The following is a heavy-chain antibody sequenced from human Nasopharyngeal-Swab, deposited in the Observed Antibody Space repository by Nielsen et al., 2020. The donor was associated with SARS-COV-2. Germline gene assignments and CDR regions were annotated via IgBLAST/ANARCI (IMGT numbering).Heavy chain of an antibody. Sequence: WIRQPPGKGLEWIGSIYYSGSTYYNPSLKSRVTISVDTSKNQFSLKLSSVTAADTAVYYCARLYSSSWCKYNWFDPWGQGTLVTVSS. D-gene: IGHD6-13*01. J-gene: IGHJ5*02. CDR2: IYYSGST. V-gene: IGHV4-39*07. CDR3: ARLYSSSWCKYNWFDP.